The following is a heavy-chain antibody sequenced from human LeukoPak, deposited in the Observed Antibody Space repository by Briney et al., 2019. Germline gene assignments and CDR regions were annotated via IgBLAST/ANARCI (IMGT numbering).Heavy chain of an antibody. CDR3: ARGRIYGSGSWFLRSAFDI. V-gene: IGHV4-59*02. D-gene: IGHD3-10*01. CDR1: GGSVSDYY. CDR2: IYYTGST. Sequence: SETLSLTCTVSGGSVSDYYWSWIRQSPGKGLEWIGYIYYTGSTSYNPSLRSRVTISVDTSKNQFSLKLSSVTAADTAVYYCARGRIYGSGSWFLRSAFDIWGQGTMVTVSS. J-gene: IGHJ3*02.